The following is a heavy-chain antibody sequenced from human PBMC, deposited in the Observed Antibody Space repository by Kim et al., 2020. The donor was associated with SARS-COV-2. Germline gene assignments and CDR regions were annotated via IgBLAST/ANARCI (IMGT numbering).Heavy chain of an antibody. CDR2: ISGSSANK. V-gene: IGHV3-23*01. CDR1: GFTFSNYA. D-gene: IGHD3-10*01. Sequence: GGSLRLSCAASGFTFSNYAMGWVRQPPGNGLEWVSAISGSSANKYYAGSVKGRFTISRDNSKDTLYLQMNSLRAEDTAAYFCAKGIWFGVYYFDYWGQGTLVTVSS. J-gene: IGHJ4*02. CDR3: AKGIWFGVYYFDY.